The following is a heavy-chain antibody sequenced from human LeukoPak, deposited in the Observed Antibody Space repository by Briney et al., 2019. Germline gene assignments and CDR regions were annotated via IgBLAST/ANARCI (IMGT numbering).Heavy chain of an antibody. D-gene: IGHD3-3*01. J-gene: IGHJ5*02. Sequence: PSVTLSLTCAVYGESYSGYYWSWIRQPPGKGLEWIVEKNYSGRNNYNPSLKSRVTISVDTSKNQFSLKLSSVTAADTAVYYCARLRITIFGVVSPTNSRVVWFDPWGQGTLVTVFS. CDR2: KNYSGRN. V-gene: IGHV4-34*01. CDR3: ARLRITIFGVVSPTNSRVVWFDP. CDR1: GESYSGYY.